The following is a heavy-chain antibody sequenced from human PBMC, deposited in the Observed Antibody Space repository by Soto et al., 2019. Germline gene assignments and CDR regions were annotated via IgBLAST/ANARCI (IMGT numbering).Heavy chain of an antibody. CDR2: IYPGDSDT. CDR1: GYSFTSYW. J-gene: IGHJ6*02. D-gene: IGHD1-26*01. V-gene: IGHV5-51*01. Sequence: GESLKISCKGSGYSFTSYWIGWVRQMPGKGLEWMGIIYPGDSDTRYSPSFQGQVTISADKSISTAYLQWSSLKASDTAMYYCARHSGSYSYYYGMDVWGQGTTVTVSS. CDR3: ARHSGSYSYYYGMDV.